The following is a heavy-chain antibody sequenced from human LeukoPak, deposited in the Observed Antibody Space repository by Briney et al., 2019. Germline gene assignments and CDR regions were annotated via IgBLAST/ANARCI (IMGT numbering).Heavy chain of an antibody. CDR1: GYTFTAYY. D-gene: IGHD3-16*01. CDR3: ARGGEMIPDLDAFDI. CDR2: IIPILGIA. J-gene: IGHJ3*02. V-gene: IGHV1-69*04. Sequence: SVKVSCKASGYTFTAYYIHWVRQAPGQGLEWMGRIIPILGIANYAQKFQGRVTITADKSTSTAYMELSSLKTEDTAVYYCARGGEMIPDLDAFDIWGQGTMVTVSS.